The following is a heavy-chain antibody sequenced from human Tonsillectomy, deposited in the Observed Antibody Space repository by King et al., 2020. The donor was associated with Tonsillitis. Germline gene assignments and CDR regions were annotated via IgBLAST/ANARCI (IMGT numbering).Heavy chain of an antibody. CDR2: ISYDGGTK. CDR3: ARDPRYCSSTRCSKAPYYYYHMDV. D-gene: IGHD2-2*01. Sequence: VQLVESGGGVVQPGRSLRLSCAASGFSFTTYEMHWVRQAPGKGLEWVAIISYDGGTKYYADSVKGRFTISRDNPKNTLYLQMSSLRPEDTAVYFCARDPRYCSSTRCSKAPYYYYHMDVWGQGTTVTVSS. V-gene: IGHV3-30-3*01. CDR1: GFSFTTYE. J-gene: IGHJ6*02.